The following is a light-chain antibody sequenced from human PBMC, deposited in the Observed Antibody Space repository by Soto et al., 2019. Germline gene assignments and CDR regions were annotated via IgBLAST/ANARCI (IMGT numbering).Light chain of an antibody. CDR2: DVS. J-gene: IGLJ2*01. CDR3: SSYSTTSALV. V-gene: IGLV2-14*03. CDR1: SADIGAFNY. Sequence: QAVVTQPASVSGSPGQSITISCAGTSADIGAFNYVSWYQHHPGKAPKLLIYDVSDRPSGVSTRFSASKSANTASLTISGLQADDEGDYYCSSYSTTSALVFGGGTKLTVL.